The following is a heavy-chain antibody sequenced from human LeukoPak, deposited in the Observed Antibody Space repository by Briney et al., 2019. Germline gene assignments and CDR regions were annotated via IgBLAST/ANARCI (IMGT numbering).Heavy chain of an antibody. CDR1: GFTFSSYG. J-gene: IGHJ4*02. CDR2: ISYDGSNK. Sequence: QPGGSLRLSCAASGFTFSSYGMHWVRQAPGKGLEWVAVISYDGSNKYYADSVKGRFTISRDNSRNTLYLQMNSLRAEDTAVYYCAKGFGQGGLFDYWGQGTLVTVSS. V-gene: IGHV3-30*18. D-gene: IGHD1-26*01. CDR3: AKGFGQGGLFDY.